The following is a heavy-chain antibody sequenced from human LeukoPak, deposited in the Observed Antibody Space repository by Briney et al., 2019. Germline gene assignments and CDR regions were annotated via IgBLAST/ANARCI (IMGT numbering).Heavy chain of an antibody. CDR1: GGSISSYY. D-gene: IGHD3-3*01. CDR3: ARGGGRYYDFWSGYPTLDY. CDR2: IYYSGST. J-gene: IGHJ4*02. V-gene: IGHV4-59*12. Sequence: SETLSLTCTVSGGSISSYYWSWIRQPPGKGLEWIGYIYYSGSTNYNPSLKSRVTISVDTSKNQFSLKLSSVTAADTAVYYCARGGGRYYDFWSGYPTLDYWGQGTLVTVSS.